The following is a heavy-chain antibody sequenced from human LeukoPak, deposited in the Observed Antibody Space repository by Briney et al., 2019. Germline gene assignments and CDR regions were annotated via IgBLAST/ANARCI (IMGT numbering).Heavy chain of an antibody. CDR2: IYPGDSDT. J-gene: IGHJ5*02. V-gene: IGHV5-51*01. CDR1: GYTFTSYW. CDR3: ARHPRGYYDSSGYYINWFDP. D-gene: IGHD3-22*01. Sequence: GESLKISCEGSGYTFTSYWIAWVRQMPGKGLEWMGIIYPGDSDTRYSPSFQGQVTISADKSISTAYLQWSSLKASDTAMYYCARHPRGYYDSSGYYINWFDPWGQGTLVTVSS.